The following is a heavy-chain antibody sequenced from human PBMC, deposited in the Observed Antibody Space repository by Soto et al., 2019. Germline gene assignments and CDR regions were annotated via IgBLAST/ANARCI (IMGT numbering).Heavy chain of an antibody. Sequence: GGSLRLSCAASGFTFSSYGMHWARQAPGKGLEWVAVISYDGSNKYYADSVKGRFTISRDNSKNTLYLQMNSLRAEDTAVYYCASSLYYYDSSGYLGHLKLDYWGQGTLVTVSS. D-gene: IGHD3-22*01. V-gene: IGHV3-30*03. CDR1: GFTFSSYG. J-gene: IGHJ4*02. CDR3: ASSLYYYDSSGYLGHLKLDY. CDR2: ISYDGSNK.